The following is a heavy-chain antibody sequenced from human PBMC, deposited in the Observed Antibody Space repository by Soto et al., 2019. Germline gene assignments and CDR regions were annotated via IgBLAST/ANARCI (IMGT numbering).Heavy chain of an antibody. CDR1: GYTFTSYG. CDR3: ARVPFSSSYYREYYFDF. J-gene: IGHJ4*02. V-gene: IGHV1-18*01. CDR2: ISAYSGKT. D-gene: IGHD6-13*01. Sequence: GASVKVSCKASGYTFTSYGFTWVRQAPGQGLECMGWISAYSGKTNYAQKFQDRVTMTTDASTSTAYMELRSLTSDDTAVYYCARVPFSSSYYREYYFDFWGQGTLVTVSS.